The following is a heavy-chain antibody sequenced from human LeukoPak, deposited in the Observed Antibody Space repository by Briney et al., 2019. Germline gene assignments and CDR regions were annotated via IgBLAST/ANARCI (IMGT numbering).Heavy chain of an antibody. V-gene: IGHV3-7*01. CDR3: ARDPADWDY. J-gene: IGHJ4*02. D-gene: IGHD6-13*01. CDR2: IKEDGSEE. CDR1: GFTFGNYW. Sequence: GGSLRLSCAASGFTFGNYWMSWVRQAPGKGLEWVANIKEDGSEEYYVDSVKGRFTISRDNTKNSLYLQMNSLRAEDTAVYYCARDPADWDYWGQGTLVTVSS.